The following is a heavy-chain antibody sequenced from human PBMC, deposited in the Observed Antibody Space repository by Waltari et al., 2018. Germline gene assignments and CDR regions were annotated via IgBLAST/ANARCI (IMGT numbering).Heavy chain of an antibody. J-gene: IGHJ4*02. CDR3: ASQGIVGADFDY. CDR2: IYYSGST. D-gene: IGHD1-26*01. V-gene: IGHV4-39*01. Sequence: QLQLQESGPGLVKPSETLSLTCTVSGGSISSSSYYWGWIRQPPGKGLEWIGSIYYSGSTYYNPSLKSRVTISVDTSKNQFSLKLSSVTAADTAVYYCASQGIVGADFDYWGQGTLVTVSS. CDR1: GGSISSSSYY.